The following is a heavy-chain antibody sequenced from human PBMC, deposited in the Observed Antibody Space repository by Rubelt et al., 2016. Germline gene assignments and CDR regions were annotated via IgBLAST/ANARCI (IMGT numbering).Heavy chain of an antibody. V-gene: IGHV4-39*07. Sequence: QLQLQQSGPGLVKSSETLSLACTVSGGSIISDSFWGWIRQPPDKGLEWVGCVHYNGATHYNPSLESRVAMSVDTSKTQFSLNLRSVTAADTAVYYCARVGGIAVAGTSNWFGPWGQGTLVIVSS. CDR1: GGSIISDSF. CDR2: VHYNGAT. J-gene: IGHJ5*02. CDR3: ARVGGIAVAGTSNWFGP. D-gene: IGHD6-19*01.